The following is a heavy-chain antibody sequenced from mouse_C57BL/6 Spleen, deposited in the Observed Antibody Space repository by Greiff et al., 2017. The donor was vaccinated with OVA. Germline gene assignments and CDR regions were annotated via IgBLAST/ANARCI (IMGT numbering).Heavy chain of an antibody. CDR3: AILYDYGGGFAY. CDR2: IHPNSGST. CDR1: GYTFTSYW. V-gene: IGHV1-64*01. J-gene: IGHJ3*01. D-gene: IGHD2-4*01. Sequence: QVQLQQPGAELVKPGASVKLSCKASGYTFTSYWMHWVKQRPGQGLEWIGMIHPNSGSTNYNEKFKSKATLTVDKSSSTAYMQLSSLTSEDSAVYYCAILYDYGGGFAYWGQGTLVTVSA.